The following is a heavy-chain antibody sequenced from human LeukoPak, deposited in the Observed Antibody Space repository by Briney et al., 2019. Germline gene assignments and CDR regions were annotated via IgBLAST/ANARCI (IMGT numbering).Heavy chain of an antibody. CDR2: IRYDGSNK. CDR1: GFTFSSYG. CDR3: ATRTIAVAGTDY. Sequence: GGSLRLSCAASGFTFSSYGMHWVRQAPGKGLEWVAFIRYDGSNKYYADSVKGRFTISRDNSKNTLYLQMNSLRAEDTAVYYCATRTIAVAGTDYWGQGTLVTVSS. V-gene: IGHV3-30*02. D-gene: IGHD6-19*01. J-gene: IGHJ4*02.